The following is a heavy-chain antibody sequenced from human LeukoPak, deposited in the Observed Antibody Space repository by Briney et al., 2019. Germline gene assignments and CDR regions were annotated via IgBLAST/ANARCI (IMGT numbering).Heavy chain of an antibody. V-gene: IGHV4-38-2*02. Sequence: SETLSLTCTVSGYSISSGYYWGWIRQPPGKGLEWIGSIYYSGSTYYNPSLKSRVTISVDTSKNQFSLKLSSVTAADTAVYYCARQQTQNSGMDYWGQGTLVTVSS. J-gene: IGHJ4*02. D-gene: IGHD6-19*01. CDR1: GYSISSGYY. CDR3: ARQQTQNSGMDY. CDR2: IYYSGST.